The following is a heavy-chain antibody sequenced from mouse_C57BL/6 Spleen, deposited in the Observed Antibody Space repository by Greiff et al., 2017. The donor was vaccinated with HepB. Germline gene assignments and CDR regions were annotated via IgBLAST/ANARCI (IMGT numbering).Heavy chain of an antibody. CDR2: INPNNGGT. CDR3: ARAGGDSSGSGYFDY. D-gene: IGHD3-2*02. Sequence: EVQLQQSGPELVKPGASVKISCKASGYTFTDYYMNWVKQSHGKSLEWIGDINPNNGGTSYNQKFKGKATLTVDKSSITAYMELRSLTSEDSAVYYCARAGGDSSGSGYFDYWGQGTTLTVSS. CDR1: GYTFTDYY. J-gene: IGHJ2*01. V-gene: IGHV1-26*01.